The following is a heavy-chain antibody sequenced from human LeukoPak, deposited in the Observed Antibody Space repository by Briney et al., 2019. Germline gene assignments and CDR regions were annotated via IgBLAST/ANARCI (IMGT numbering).Heavy chain of an antibody. CDR1: GFTFSNYA. CDR3: AKARVVVVVAATNY. Sequence: GGSLRLSCAASGFTFSNYAMSWVRQAPGKGLEWVSAISGGGNSTYYADSVKGRFTISRDNSKNTLFLQMNSLRAEDTAVYYCAKARVVVVVAATNYWGQGTLVTVSS. CDR2: ISGGGNST. J-gene: IGHJ4*02. V-gene: IGHV3-23*01. D-gene: IGHD2-15*01.